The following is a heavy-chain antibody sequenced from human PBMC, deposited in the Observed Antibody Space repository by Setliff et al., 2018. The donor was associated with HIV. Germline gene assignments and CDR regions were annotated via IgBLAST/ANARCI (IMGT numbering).Heavy chain of an antibody. D-gene: IGHD6-13*01. CDR2: ISYDGSNN. J-gene: IGHJ4*02. CDR3: ARVMPGDSSGWYGDY. V-gene: IGHV3-30*01. Sequence: PGGSLRLSCAASGFTFSSYAMHWVRQAPGEGLEWVAVISYDGSNNYYADSVKGRFTISRDNSKNTLSLQVNNLSAEDTAVYYCARVMPGDSSGWYGDYWGQGTLVTVSS. CDR1: GFTFSSYA.